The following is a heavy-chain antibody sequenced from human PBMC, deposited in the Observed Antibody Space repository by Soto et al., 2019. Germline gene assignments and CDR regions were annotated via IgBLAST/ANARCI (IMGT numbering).Heavy chain of an antibody. Sequence: EVQLLESGGGLVQPGGSLRLSCAASGFPFSGYAMSWVRRAPGKGPEWVSSISGSGESTHYADSVKGRSTISRDNSKNTLYLQMNSLRAEDTAVYYCAKEGAGYYDSSPYDSWGRGTLVTVSS. J-gene: IGHJ5*01. V-gene: IGHV3-23*01. D-gene: IGHD3-22*01. CDR2: ISGSGEST. CDR1: GFPFSGYA. CDR3: AKEGAGYYDSSPYDS.